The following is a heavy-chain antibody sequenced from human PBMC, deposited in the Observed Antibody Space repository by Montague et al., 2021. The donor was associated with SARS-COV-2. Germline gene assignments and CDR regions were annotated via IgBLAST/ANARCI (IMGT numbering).Heavy chain of an antibody. CDR3: VREGSGWFFDY. J-gene: IGHJ4*02. Sequence: FRRLSCAASGFTFSSYEMNWVRQAPGKGLEWLSSISYSGGITNYADSVRGRFTISRDFAKNSLYLQMNSLRAEDTAVYYCVREGSGWFFDYWGQGALVTVSS. V-gene: IGHV3-48*03. CDR2: ISYSGGIT. D-gene: IGHD2-15*01. CDR1: GFTFSSYE.